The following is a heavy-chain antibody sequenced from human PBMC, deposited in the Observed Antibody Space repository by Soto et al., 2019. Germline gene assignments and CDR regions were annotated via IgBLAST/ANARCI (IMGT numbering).Heavy chain of an antibody. CDR3: VRQYFDFWTDFPDFDY. D-gene: IGHD3-3*01. J-gene: IGHJ4*02. V-gene: IGHV1-18*01. CDR1: GYTFSKYD. Sequence: QVQLVQSGTEVKTPGASVKVSCKTSGYTFSKYDISWVRQAPGQGLEWMGLISANSGRANYAQKLQGRVTMTTDTSTSTAYMELGSLRSEDTAVYYCVRQYFDFWTDFPDFDYWGQGTLVTVSS. CDR2: ISANSGRA.